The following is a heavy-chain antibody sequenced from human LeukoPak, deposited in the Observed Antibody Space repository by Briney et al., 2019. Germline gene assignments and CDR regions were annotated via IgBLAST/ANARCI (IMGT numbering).Heavy chain of an antibody. J-gene: IGHJ4*02. Sequence: NPSETLSHTCTVSGGSISSGDYYWSWIRQPPGKGLEWIGYIYYSGSTYYNPSLKSRVTISVDTSKNQFSLKLSSVTAADTAVYYCASGLAVANDYWGQGTLVTVSS. V-gene: IGHV4-30-4*01. CDR1: GGSISSGDYY. D-gene: IGHD6-19*01. CDR2: IYYSGST. CDR3: ASGLAVANDY.